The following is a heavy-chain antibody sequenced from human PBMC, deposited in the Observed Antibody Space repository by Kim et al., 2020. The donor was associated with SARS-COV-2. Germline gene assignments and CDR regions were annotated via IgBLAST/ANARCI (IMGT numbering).Heavy chain of an antibody. V-gene: IGHV3-48*02. CDR1: GFTFTTYN. Sequence: GGSLRLSCAVSGFTFTTYNMNWVRQAPGKGLEWLSYISSSRSIIYYADSVKGRFTISRDNAKDLLFLQMNSLRDEDTAVYYCARAPPGGDYGYYYYGMDVWGQGTTVTVSS. CDR3: ARAPPGGDYGYYYYGMDV. J-gene: IGHJ6*02. D-gene: IGHD4-17*01. CDR2: ISSSRSII.